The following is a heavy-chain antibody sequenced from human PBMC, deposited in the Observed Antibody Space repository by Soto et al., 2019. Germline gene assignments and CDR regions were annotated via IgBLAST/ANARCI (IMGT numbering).Heavy chain of an antibody. V-gene: IGHV4-39*01. J-gene: IGHJ6*02. CDR1: GGSISSSSYY. Sequence: QLQLQESGPGLVKPSETLSLTCTVSGGSISSSSYYWGWIRQPPGKGLEWIGSIYYSGSTYYNPSLKSRVTISVDTSKNQFSLKLSSVTAADTAVYYCARRHTAMKHYYYYGMDVWGQGTTVTVSS. D-gene: IGHD5-18*01. CDR2: IYYSGST. CDR3: ARRHTAMKHYYYYGMDV.